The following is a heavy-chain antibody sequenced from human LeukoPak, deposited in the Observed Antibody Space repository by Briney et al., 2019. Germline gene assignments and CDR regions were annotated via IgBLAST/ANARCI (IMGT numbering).Heavy chain of an antibody. D-gene: IGHD5-12*01. Sequence: PSETLSLTCAVSGDSITSSSWWSWVRQPPGEGLEWIGETHHGGSTNYSPSLKSRVTISVDKSNNQSSLILNSVTAADTAVYYCAREKEATDAFDIWGQGTMVTVSS. CDR1: GDSITSSSW. V-gene: IGHV4-4*02. CDR3: AREKEATDAFDI. J-gene: IGHJ3*02. CDR2: THHGGST.